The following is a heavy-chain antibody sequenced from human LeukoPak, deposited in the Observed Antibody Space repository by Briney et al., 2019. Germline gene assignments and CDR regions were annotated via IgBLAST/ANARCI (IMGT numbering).Heavy chain of an antibody. CDR2: IYYSGST. CDR1: GGSISSYY. J-gene: IGHJ6*03. CDR3: ARAGSGNRENMDV. Sequence: SETLSLTCTVSGGSISSYYWSWIRQPPGKGLEWIGYIYYSGSTNCNPSLKSRVTISVDTSKNQFSLKLNSVTAADTAVYYCARAGSGNRENMDVWGKGTTVTVS. V-gene: IGHV4-59*12. D-gene: IGHD3-3*01.